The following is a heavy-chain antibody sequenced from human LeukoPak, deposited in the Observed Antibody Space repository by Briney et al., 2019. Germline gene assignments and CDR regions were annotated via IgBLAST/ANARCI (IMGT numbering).Heavy chain of an antibody. Sequence: SETLSLTCAVYGGSFSGYYWSWIRQPPGKGLEWIGEINHSGSTNYNPSLKSRVTISVDTSKNQYSLKLSSVTAAYTAVYYCASSGGNPYYFDYWGQGTLVTVSS. CDR3: ASSGGNPYYFDY. V-gene: IGHV4-34*01. CDR2: INHSGST. J-gene: IGHJ4*02. CDR1: GGSFSGYY. D-gene: IGHD2-15*01.